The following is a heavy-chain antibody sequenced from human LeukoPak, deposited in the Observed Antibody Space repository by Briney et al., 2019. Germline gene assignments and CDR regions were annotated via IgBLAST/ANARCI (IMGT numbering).Heavy chain of an antibody. CDR1: GFTFSDFW. J-gene: IGHJ4*02. Sequence: PGGSLRLSCAASGFTFSDFWMGWVRRAPGKGLEWVANINQGGSESYYVDSVKGRFTISRDNAKKSLFLQMNSLRAEDTAVYYCTKGRGNHYWGQGTLVTVST. CDR2: INQGGSES. V-gene: IGHV3-7*01. D-gene: IGHD4-23*01. CDR3: TKGRGNHY.